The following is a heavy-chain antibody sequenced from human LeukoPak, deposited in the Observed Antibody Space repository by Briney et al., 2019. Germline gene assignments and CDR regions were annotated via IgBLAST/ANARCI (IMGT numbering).Heavy chain of an antibody. CDR3: ARVPEYSYSYFDF. CDR2: FSASGNG. V-gene: IGHV4-61*02. D-gene: IGHD6-6*01. J-gene: IGHJ4*02. Sequence: SETLSLTCTVSGDSISTDDYYWSWIRQPAGKGLEWIGRFSASGNGNYNPSLKSRVTISVLTSKNRFSLTLSSVTAADTAVYYCARVPEYSYSYFDFWGQGTPVTVSS. CDR1: GDSISTDDYY.